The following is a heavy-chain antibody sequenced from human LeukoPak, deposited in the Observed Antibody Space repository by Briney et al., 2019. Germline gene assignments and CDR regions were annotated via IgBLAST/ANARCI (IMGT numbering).Heavy chain of an antibody. CDR3: ARDDYGAPEDY. CDR1: GFTFSSYS. CDR2: ISSSSSTI. V-gene: IGHV3-48*01. Sequence: GGSLRLSCAASGFTFSSYSMNWVRQAPGKGLEWVSYISSSSSTIYYADSVKGRLTISRDNAKNSLYLQMNSLRAEDTAVYYCARDDYGAPEDYWGQGTLVTVSS. D-gene: IGHD4-17*01. J-gene: IGHJ4*02.